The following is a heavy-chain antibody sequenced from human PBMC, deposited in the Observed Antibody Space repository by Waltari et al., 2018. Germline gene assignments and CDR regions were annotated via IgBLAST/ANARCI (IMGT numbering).Heavy chain of an antibody. D-gene: IGHD3-10*01. CDR2: ISYDGSNK. CDR1: GFTFRSYA. Sequence: QVQLVESGGGVVQPGRSLRLSCAASGFTFRSYAMHWVRPAPGKGLEWVAVISYDGSNKYYADSVKGRFTISRDNSKNTLYLQMNSLRAEDTAVYYCARVGSGIMDYYYGMDVWGQGTTVTVSS. V-gene: IGHV3-30*01. J-gene: IGHJ6*02. CDR3: ARVGSGIMDYYYGMDV.